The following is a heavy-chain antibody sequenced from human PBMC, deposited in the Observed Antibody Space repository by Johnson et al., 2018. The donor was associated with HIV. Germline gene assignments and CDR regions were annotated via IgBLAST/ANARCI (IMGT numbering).Heavy chain of an antibody. D-gene: IGHD3-22*01. CDR3: ASYVDDPGHVSMIPGGAFDV. CDR1: GFTFSRFG. J-gene: IGHJ3*01. Sequence: VQVVESGGGVVQPGRSLRLSCAASGFTFSRFGMHWVRQAPGKGLEWVAVISYDGSKKYYAESVKGRITISRDNSKNTLDLQMNSLRAEATAMYYCASYVDDPGHVSMIPGGAFDVWGQGTMVTVSS. V-gene: IGHV3-30*03. CDR2: ISYDGSKK.